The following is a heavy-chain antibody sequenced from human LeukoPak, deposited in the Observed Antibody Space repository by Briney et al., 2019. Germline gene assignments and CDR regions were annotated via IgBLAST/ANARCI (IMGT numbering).Heavy chain of an antibody. CDR2: IYYSRSI. J-gene: IGHJ4*02. D-gene: IGHD6-19*01. CDR1: GGSISSSRSY. V-gene: IGHV4-39*01. Sequence: SETLSLTCSVSGGSISSSRSYWGWHRQPPGTGVEWIGSIYYSRSIFDNPALKSRVTISVDTSKNQFSLKLSSVTAADTALYYCARSGRSGWTEPFDYWGQGTLVTVSS. CDR3: ARSGRSGWTEPFDY.